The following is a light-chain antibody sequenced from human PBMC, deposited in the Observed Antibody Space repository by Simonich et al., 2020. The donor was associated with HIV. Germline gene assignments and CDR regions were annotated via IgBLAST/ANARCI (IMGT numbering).Light chain of an antibody. J-gene: IGKJ4*01. CDR1: QSVITY. CDR3: QQRSNWPLT. Sequence: EIVLTQSPATLSLSTGKTPTLSCRASQSVITYLAWYQQKPGQAPRLLIYDASSRATGIPAIFSGSGSGSDFTLTISSLEPEDFAVYYCQQRSNWPLTFGGWTKVEIK. V-gene: IGKV3-11*01. CDR2: DAS.